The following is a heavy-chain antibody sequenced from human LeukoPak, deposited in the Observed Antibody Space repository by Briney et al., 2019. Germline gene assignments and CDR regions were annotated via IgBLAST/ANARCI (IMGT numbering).Heavy chain of an antibody. J-gene: IGHJ1*01. CDR2: ISSSGSAI. CDR1: GFTFSSYS. Sequence: GGSLRLSCAASGFTFSSYSMNWVRQAPGEGLEWVSYISSSGSAIYYAHSVKGRFTISRDNAKNSLYLQMNSLRDEDTAVYYCARDADGRDELWFGVWGQGTLVTVSS. CDR3: ARDADGRDELWFGV. V-gene: IGHV3-48*02. D-gene: IGHD3-10*01.